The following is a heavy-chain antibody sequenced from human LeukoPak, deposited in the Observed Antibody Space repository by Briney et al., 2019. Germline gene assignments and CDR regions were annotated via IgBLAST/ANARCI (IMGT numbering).Heavy chain of an antibody. V-gene: IGHV4-4*09. J-gene: IGHJ4*02. CDR3: ARGYYDTSAYSNPFDF. CDR1: GDSISSYY. D-gene: IGHD3-22*01. Sequence: SETLSLTCTVTGDSISSYYWSWIRQTPGKGLEWIGYIHTSGSTYYNPSLKSRVTISVDTSKNQFSLKLSSVTAADTAVYYCARGYYDTSAYSNPFDFWGQGTLVTVSS. CDR2: IHTSGST.